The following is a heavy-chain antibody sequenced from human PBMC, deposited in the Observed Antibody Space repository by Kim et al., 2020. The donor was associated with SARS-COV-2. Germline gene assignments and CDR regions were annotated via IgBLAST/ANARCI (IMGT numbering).Heavy chain of an antibody. D-gene: IGHD3-9*01. CDR1: GFTVSSNY. Sequence: GGSLRLSCAASGFTVSSNYMSWVRQAPGKGLEWVSVIYSGGSTYYADSVKGRFTISRDNSKNTLYLQMNSLRAEDTAVYYCARGGYYDILTGYAIDYWGQGTLAT. J-gene: IGHJ4*02. CDR3: ARGGYYDILTGYAIDY. CDR2: IYSGGST. V-gene: IGHV3-53*01.